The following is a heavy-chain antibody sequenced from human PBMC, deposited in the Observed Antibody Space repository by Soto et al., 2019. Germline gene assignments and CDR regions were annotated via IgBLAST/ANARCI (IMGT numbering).Heavy chain of an antibody. J-gene: IGHJ4*02. CDR2: IYYSGST. D-gene: IGHD2-2*01. V-gene: IGHV4-31*03. Sequence: SETLSLTCTVSGGSISSGGYYWSWIRQHPGKGLEWIGYIYYSGSTYYNPSLKSRVTISVDTSKNQFSLKLSSVTAADTAVYYCAIMDCSSTTCYLFVYLRQGLPVTVSS. CDR3: AIMDCSSTTCYLFVY. CDR1: GGSISSGGYY.